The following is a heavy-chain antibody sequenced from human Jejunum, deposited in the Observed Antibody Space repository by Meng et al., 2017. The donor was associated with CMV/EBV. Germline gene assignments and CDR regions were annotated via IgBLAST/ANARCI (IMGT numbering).Heavy chain of an antibody. V-gene: IGHV3-23*01. CDR1: GFTFSSYA. CDR2: ISGRGGST. Sequence: SGFTFSSYAISWVRHAPGKGLEWVSSISGRGGSTYYADSVKGRFTISRDNSKDTLYLQMNSLGAEDTAVYYCAKCPSTGYAASGVDYWGQGTLVTVSS. J-gene: IGHJ4*02. CDR3: AKCPSTGYAASGVDY. D-gene: IGHD1-26*01.